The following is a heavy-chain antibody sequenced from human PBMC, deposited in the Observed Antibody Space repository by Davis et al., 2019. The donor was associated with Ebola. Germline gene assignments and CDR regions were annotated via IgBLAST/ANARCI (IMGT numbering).Heavy chain of an antibody. CDR2: TSYDGSNK. V-gene: IGHV3-30*04. J-gene: IGHJ6*03. CDR1: GFIFNTYV. D-gene: IGHD3-3*01. Sequence: GESLKISCAASGFIFNTYVMHWVRQAPGKGLEWVAVTSYDGSNKYYAGSVRGRFTISRDISKNTLYLQMNSLRAEDTAVYYCARDITIFGVVIINYMDVWGKGTTVTVSS. CDR3: ARDITIFGVVIINYMDV.